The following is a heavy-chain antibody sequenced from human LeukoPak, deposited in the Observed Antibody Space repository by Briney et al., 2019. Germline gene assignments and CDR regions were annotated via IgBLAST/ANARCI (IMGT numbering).Heavy chain of an antibody. V-gene: IGHV1-69*05. CDR1: GGTFSSYA. J-gene: IGHJ5*02. CDR2: IIPIFGTA. D-gene: IGHD3-10*01. Sequence: SVKVSCKASGGTFSSYAISWVRQAPGQGLEWMGGIIPIFGTANYAQKFQGRVTITTDESTSTAYMELGSLRSEDTAVYYCARRITMVRGVIISWFDPSGQGTLVTVSS. CDR3: ARRITMVRGVIISWFDP.